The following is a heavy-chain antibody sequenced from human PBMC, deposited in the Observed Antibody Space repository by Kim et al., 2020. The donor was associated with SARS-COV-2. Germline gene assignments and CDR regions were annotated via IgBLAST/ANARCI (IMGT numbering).Heavy chain of an antibody. CDR3: ARGIVVVITTRGLFDI. CDR1: GGSFSGYY. D-gene: IGHD3-22*01. CDR2: INHSGST. J-gene: IGHJ3*02. Sequence: SETLSLTCAVYGGSFSGYYWSWIRQPPGKGLEWIGEINHSGSTNYNPSLKSRVTISVDTSKNQFSLKLSSVTAADTAVYYCARGIVVVITTRGLFDIWGQGTMVTVSS. V-gene: IGHV4-34*01.